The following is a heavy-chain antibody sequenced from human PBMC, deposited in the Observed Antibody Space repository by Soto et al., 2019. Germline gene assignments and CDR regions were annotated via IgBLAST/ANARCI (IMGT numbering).Heavy chain of an antibody. D-gene: IGHD6-19*01. CDR2: ISYDGSNK. Sequence: GGSLRLSCAASGFTFSSYAMHWVRQAPGKGLEWVAVISYDGSNKYYADSVKGRFTISRVNSKNTLYLQMNSLRAEDTAVYYCARGLEAYSSGWYEGDYWGQGPLVTVSS. V-gene: IGHV3-30-3*01. CDR1: GFTFSSYA. J-gene: IGHJ4*02. CDR3: ARGLEAYSSGWYEGDY.